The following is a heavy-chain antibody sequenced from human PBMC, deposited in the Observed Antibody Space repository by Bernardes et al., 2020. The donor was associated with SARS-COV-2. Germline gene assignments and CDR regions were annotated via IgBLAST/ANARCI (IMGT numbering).Heavy chain of an antibody. Sequence: GGSLRLSCAASGFTFSDYTMNWVRQAPGKGLEWVLSITSSSYISYADSVKGRFTVSKDNAKNSLYLQMNSLRAEDTAVYYCAKLFDIRGGTGLDPWGQGTLVTVSS. CDR1: GFTFSDYT. CDR2: ITSSSYI. D-gene: IGHD3-9*01. J-gene: IGHJ5*02. V-gene: IGHV3-21*01. CDR3: AKLFDIRGGTGLDP.